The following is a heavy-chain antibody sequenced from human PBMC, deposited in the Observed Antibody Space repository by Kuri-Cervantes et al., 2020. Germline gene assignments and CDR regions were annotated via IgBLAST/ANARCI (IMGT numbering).Heavy chain of an antibody. J-gene: IGHJ4*02. Sequence: ASVKVSCKASGYTFTSYGISWVRQAPGQGLEWMGWISAYNGNTNYAQKLQGRVTMTTDTSTSTAYMELRSLRSDDTAVYYCAREGYYSDSRTYHPHTIDYWGQGTLVTVSS. CDR1: GYTFTSYG. D-gene: IGHD3-22*01. V-gene: IGHV1-18*01. CDR3: AREGYYSDSRTYHPHTIDY. CDR2: ISAYNGNT.